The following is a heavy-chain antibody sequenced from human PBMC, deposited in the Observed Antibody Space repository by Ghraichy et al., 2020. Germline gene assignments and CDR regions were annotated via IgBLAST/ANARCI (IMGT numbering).Heavy chain of an antibody. CDR3: AREGSGYCSGGSCLNPHAFDI. J-gene: IGHJ3*02. Sequence: SETLSLTCTVSGGSVSSGSYYWSWIRQPPGKGLEWIGYIYYSGSTNYNPSLKSRVTISVDTSKNQFSLKLSSVTAADTAVYYCAREGSGYCSGGSCLNPHAFDIWGQGTMVTVSS. CDR1: GGSVSSGSYY. CDR2: IYYSGST. D-gene: IGHD2-15*01. V-gene: IGHV4-61*01.